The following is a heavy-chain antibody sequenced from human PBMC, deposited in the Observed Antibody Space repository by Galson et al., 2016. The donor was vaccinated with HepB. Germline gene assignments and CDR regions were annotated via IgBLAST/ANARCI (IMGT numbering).Heavy chain of an antibody. J-gene: IGHJ4*02. CDR1: GFSFDDYG. CDR3: AKPPADRRWDLLPGDY. V-gene: IGHV3-23*01. D-gene: IGHD1-26*01. CDR2: ISDGGLP. Sequence: SLRLSCAASGFSFDDYGMTWVRQAPGKGLEWVSSISDGGLPHYADSVKGRFTISRDNYRKSVYLQMNSLRPEDTAMYYCAKPPADRRWDLLPGDYWGQGIQVTVSS.